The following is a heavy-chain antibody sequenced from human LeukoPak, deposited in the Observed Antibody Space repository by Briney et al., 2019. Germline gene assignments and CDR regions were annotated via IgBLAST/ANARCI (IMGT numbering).Heavy chain of an antibody. CDR3: ARGNY. V-gene: IGHV4-34*01. CDR1: GFTVSNNY. Sequence: PGGSLRLSCAASGFTVSNNYMSWVRQPPGKGLEWIGEINHSGSTNYNPSLKSRVTISVDTSKNQFSLKLSSVTAADTAVYYCARGNYWGQGTLVTVSS. CDR2: INHSGST. J-gene: IGHJ4*02.